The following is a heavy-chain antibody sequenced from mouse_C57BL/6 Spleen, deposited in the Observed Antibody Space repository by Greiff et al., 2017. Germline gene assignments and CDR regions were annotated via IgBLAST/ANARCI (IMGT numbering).Heavy chain of an antibody. CDR3: VRARYYYGSSYGFAY. J-gene: IGHJ3*01. CDR1: GFSFNTYA. D-gene: IGHD1-1*01. V-gene: IGHV10-1*01. Sequence: EVKLMESGGGLVQPKGSLKLSCAASGFSFNTYAMNWVRQAPGKGLEWVARIRSKSNNYATSYADSVKDRFTISRDDSESMLYLQMNNLKTEDTAMYYCVRARYYYGSSYGFAYWGQGTLVTVSA. CDR2: IRSKSNNYAT.